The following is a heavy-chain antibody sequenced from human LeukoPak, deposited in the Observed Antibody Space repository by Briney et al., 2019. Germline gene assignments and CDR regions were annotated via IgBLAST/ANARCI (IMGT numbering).Heavy chain of an antibody. V-gene: IGHV3-23*01. D-gene: IGHD6-25*01. J-gene: IGHJ3*02. Sequence: GGSLRLSCAASGFNFSTYAMSWVRQAPGKGLEWVSGIGGSVGSTYYADSVKGRFTISRDNSKNTLYLQVNSLRAEDTAVYYCAKVIDSTGSAFDIWGQGTMVTVSS. CDR3: AKVIDSTGSAFDI. CDR2: IGGSVGST. CDR1: GFNFSTYA.